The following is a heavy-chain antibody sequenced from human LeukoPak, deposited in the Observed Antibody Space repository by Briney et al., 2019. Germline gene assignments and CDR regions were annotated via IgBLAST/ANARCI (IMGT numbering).Heavy chain of an antibody. Sequence: GGSLRLSCAASGFSFRDFSMNWVRQAPGKGLEDIAYITTDSKTIRYADSVKGRFTISRDNAKNSLYLQMNSLRAEDTAVYYCARDCSGPDYDSSGDYFDYWGQGTLVTVSS. V-gene: IGHV3-48*04. CDR2: ITTDSKTI. CDR1: GFSFRDFS. CDR3: ARDCSGPDYDSSGDYFDY. J-gene: IGHJ4*02. D-gene: IGHD3-22*01.